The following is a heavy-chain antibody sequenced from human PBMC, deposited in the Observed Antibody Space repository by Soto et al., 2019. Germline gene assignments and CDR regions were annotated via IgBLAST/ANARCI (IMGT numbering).Heavy chain of an antibody. CDR3: AKEYYYYYMDV. V-gene: IGHV1-2*04. CDR1: GYTFTGYY. J-gene: IGHJ6*03. Sequence: QVQLVQSGAEVKKPGASVKVSCKASGYTFTGYYMHWVRQAPGQGLEWMGWINPSSGGTNYSQKFQGWGNMTRGTSSSTSCMELSRMRSDDATVYYAAKEYYYYYMDVGGNGTTVTVSS. CDR2: INPSSGGT.